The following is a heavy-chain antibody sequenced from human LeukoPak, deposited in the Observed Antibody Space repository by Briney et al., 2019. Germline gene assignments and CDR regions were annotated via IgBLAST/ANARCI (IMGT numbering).Heavy chain of an antibody. V-gene: IGHV4-4*02. CDR3: ARGNIAVAGLFDY. D-gene: IGHD6-19*01. CDR2: IYHSGST. Sequence: GSLRLSCAASGFTFITYVMSWVRQAPGKGLEWIGEIYHSGSTNYNPSLKSRVTISVDKSKNQFSLKLSSVTAADTAVYYCARGNIAVAGLFDYWGQGTLVTVSS. CDR1: GFTFITYVM. J-gene: IGHJ4*02.